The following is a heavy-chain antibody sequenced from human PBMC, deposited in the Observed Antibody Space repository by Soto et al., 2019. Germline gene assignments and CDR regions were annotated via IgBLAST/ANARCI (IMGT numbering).Heavy chain of an antibody. CDR1: GGTFSSYA. V-gene: IGHV1-69*13. J-gene: IGHJ4*02. CDR3: ARGGSYGSFCFDY. CDR2: IIPIFGTA. D-gene: IGHD5-18*01. Sequence: SVKVSCKASGGTFSSYAISWVRQAPGQGLEWMGGIIPIFGTANYAQKFQGRVTITADESTSTAYMELGSLRSEDTAVYYCARGGSYGSFCFDYWGQGTLVTVSS.